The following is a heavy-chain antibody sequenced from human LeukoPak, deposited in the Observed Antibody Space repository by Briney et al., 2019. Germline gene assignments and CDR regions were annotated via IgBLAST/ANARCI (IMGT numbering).Heavy chain of an antibody. CDR3: ARINDFWSGEADY. CDR1: GFTFNTYA. D-gene: IGHD3-3*01. CDR2: ISGSGGST. J-gene: IGHJ4*02. Sequence: GGSLRLSCAASGFTFNTYAMSWVRQAPGKGLEWVSAISGSGGSTYYADSVKGRFTISRDNAKNSLYLQMNSLRAEDTAVYYCARINDFWSGEADYWGQGTLVTVSS. V-gene: IGHV3-23*01.